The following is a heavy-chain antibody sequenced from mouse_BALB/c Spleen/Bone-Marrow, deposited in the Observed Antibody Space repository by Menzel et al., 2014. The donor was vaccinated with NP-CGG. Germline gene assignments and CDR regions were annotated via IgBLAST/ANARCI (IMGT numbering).Heavy chain of an antibody. J-gene: IGHJ4*01. CDR1: GYAFTNYL. V-gene: IGHV1-54*03. CDR2: INPGSGGT. CDR3: AREVRRNYAMDY. D-gene: IGHD2-14*01. Sequence: LQESGAELVRPGTSVKVSCKASGYAFTNYLIEWVKQRPGQGLEWIGVINPGSGGTNYNEKFKGKATLTADKSSSTAYMQLSSLTSDDSAVYFCAREVRRNYAMDYWGQGTSVTVSS.